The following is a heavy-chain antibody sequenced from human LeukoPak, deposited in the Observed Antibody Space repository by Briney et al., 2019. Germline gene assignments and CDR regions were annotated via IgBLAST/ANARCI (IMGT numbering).Heavy chain of an antibody. CDR3: ARGYYDSSDYEYFQH. CDR2: INPNSGGT. V-gene: IGHV1-2*02. D-gene: IGHD3-22*01. CDR1: GFTFSGYY. J-gene: IGHJ1*01. Sequence: ASVKVSCKASGFTFSGYYMHWVRQAPGQGLEWMGWINPNSGGTNSAQKFQGRVTMTRDTSIITAYMELSRLRSDDTAVYFCARGYYDSSDYEYFQHWGQGTLVTVSS.